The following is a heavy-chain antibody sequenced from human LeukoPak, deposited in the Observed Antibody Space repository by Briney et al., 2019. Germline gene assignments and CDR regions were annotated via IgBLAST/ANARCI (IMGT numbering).Heavy chain of an antibody. Sequence: ASVKVSCKASGYTFTGYYMHWVRQAPGQGLEWMGWINPNSGGTNYAQKFQGRVTMTRDTSISTAYMELSRLRSDDTAVYYCARVQDYDFWSGYYFPGYYYYYMDVWGKGTTVTVSS. CDR1: GYTFTGYY. CDR2: INPNSGGT. CDR3: ARVQDYDFWSGYYFPGYYYYYMDV. V-gene: IGHV1-2*02. J-gene: IGHJ6*03. D-gene: IGHD3-3*01.